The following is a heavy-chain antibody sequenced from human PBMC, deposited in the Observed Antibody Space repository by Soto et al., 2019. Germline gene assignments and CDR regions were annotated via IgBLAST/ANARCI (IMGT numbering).Heavy chain of an antibody. J-gene: IGHJ6*02. CDR2: INAGNGNT. D-gene: IGHD3-10*01. Sequence: QVQLVQSGAEVKKPGASVKVSCKASGYTFTSYAMHWVRQAPGQRLEWMGWINAGNGNTKYSQKFQGRVTITRDTSASTAYIELSSLRSEDTAVYYCARLRDYYYGMDVWGQGTTVTVSS. CDR3: ARLRDYYYGMDV. V-gene: IGHV1-3*01. CDR1: GYTFTSYA.